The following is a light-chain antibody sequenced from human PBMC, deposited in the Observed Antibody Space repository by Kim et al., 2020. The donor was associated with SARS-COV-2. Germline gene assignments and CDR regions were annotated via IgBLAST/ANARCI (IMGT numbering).Light chain of an antibody. Sequence: LGQTVRITCQGDSLRSCYATWYQQKPRQAPVLVIYGRNNRPSGIPDRFSGSSSGNTASLTISGTQAEDEADFYCQSRDSGGNVVFGGGTQLTVL. J-gene: IGLJ2*01. CDR3: QSRDSGGNVV. CDR2: GRN. CDR1: SLRSCY. V-gene: IGLV3-19*01.